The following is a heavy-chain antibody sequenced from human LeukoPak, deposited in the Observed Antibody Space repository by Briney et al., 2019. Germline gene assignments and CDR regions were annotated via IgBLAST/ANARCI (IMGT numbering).Heavy chain of an antibody. CDR3: AKERPGAFSA. CDR1: GFTFSTYT. CDR2: ISDNGGRT. Sequence: GGSLRLSCAASGFTFSTYTMAWVRQAPGGGLEWVSGISDNGGRTYYADSVKGRFTISRDNSKNTLYLQMNSLRAEDTAVYYCAKERPGAFSAWGQGTLVTVSS. D-gene: IGHD1-26*01. V-gene: IGHV3-23*01. J-gene: IGHJ4*02.